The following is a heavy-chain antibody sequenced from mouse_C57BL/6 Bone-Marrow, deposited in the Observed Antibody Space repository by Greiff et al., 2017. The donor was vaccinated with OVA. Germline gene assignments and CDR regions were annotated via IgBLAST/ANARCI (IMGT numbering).Heavy chain of an antibody. J-gene: IGHJ3*01. CDR3: ARHHDLSWFAY. V-gene: IGHV5-9*01. Sequence: DVQLVESGGGLVQPGGSLKLSCAASGFTFSSYTMSWVRQTPEKRLEWVATISGGGGNTYYPDSVKGRFTISRDNAKNTLYLQMSSLRSEDTALYYCARHHDLSWFAYWGQGTLVTVSA. CDR2: ISGGGGNT. CDR1: GFTFSSYT. D-gene: IGHD2-3*01.